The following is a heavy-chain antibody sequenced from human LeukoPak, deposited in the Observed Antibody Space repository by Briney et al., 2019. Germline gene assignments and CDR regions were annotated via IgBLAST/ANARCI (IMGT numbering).Heavy chain of an antibody. V-gene: IGHV1-8*03. Sequence: ASVKVSCKASGYTFTSYDINWVRQATGQGLEWGGWMNPKSGNTGYTQKFQGRVTITRNTSISTAYMELSSLRSEDTAVYYWARAPHFFDTSGSRYYFDYWGQGALVTVSS. CDR2: MNPKSGNT. D-gene: IGHD3-22*01. J-gene: IGHJ4*02. CDR3: ARAPHFFDTSGSRYYFDY. CDR1: GYTFTSYD.